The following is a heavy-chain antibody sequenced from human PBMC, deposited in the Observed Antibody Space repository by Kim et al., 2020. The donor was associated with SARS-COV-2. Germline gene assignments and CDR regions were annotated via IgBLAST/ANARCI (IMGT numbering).Heavy chain of an antibody. V-gene: IGHV3-21*01. D-gene: IGHD1-26*01. J-gene: IGHJ4*02. Sequence: YSADSVMARFTSSRANAKNSLYLKMNSLRAEDTAVYYCARDRQVGATLDYWGQGTLVTVSS. CDR3: ARDRQVGATLDY.